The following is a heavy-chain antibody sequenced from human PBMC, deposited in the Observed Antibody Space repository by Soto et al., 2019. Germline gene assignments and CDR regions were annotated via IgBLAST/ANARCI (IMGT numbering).Heavy chain of an antibody. CDR2: ISSSSSTI. D-gene: IGHD3-22*01. J-gene: IGHJ4*02. CDR1: GFTFSSYS. V-gene: IGHV3-48*01. Sequence: EVQLVESGGGLVQPGGSLRLSCAASGFTFSSYSMNWVRQAPGKGLEWVSYISSSSSTIYYADSVKGRFTISRDNAKNSLYLQKNSLRAEDTAVYYCARDYYDSSGYSADFDYWGQGNLVTVSS. CDR3: ARDYYDSSGYSADFDY.